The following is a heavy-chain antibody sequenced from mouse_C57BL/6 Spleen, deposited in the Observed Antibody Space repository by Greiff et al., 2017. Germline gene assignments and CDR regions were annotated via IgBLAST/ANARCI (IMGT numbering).Heavy chain of an antibody. CDR3: AKKDKGDMGMDY. CDR1: GYTFTSYT. D-gene: IGHD1-1*02. V-gene: IGHV1-4*01. J-gene: IGHJ4*01. CDR2: INPSSGYT. Sequence: VQLQQSGAELARPGASVKMSCKASGYTFTSYTMHWVKQRPGQGLEWIGYINPSSGYTKYNQKFKDKATLTADKSSSTAYMQLSSLTSEDSAVYYCAKKDKGDMGMDYWGQGTSVTVSS.